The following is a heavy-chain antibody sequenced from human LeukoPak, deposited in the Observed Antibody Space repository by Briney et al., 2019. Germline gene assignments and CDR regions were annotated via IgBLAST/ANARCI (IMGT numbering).Heavy chain of an antibody. D-gene: IGHD3-10*01. CDR1: GGTFSSYA. CDR2: IIPIFGTA. J-gene: IGHJ4*02. Sequence: GASVKVSCKASGGTFSSYAISWVRQAPGQGLEWMGGIIPIFGTANYAQKFQGRVTITADESTSTAYMELSSLRSEDTAVYYCASGMVRGPFDYWGRGTLVTVSS. CDR3: ASGMVRGPFDY. V-gene: IGHV1-69*13.